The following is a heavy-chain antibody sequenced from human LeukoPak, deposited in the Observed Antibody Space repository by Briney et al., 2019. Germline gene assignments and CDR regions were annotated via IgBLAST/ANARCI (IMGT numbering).Heavy chain of an antibody. CDR3: ARSYSSAPIV. CDR1: RVTFTNYV. Sequence: ASVKVSCKASRVTFTNYVFSWVRQAPGQGLEWIGGIIPMLGTTNFAQKFQGRVTITADKSTSTAYMELSSLRSDDTAMYYCARSYSSAPIVWGQGTLVTVSS. CDR2: IIPMLGTT. J-gene: IGHJ4*02. D-gene: IGHD3-22*01. V-gene: IGHV1-69*10.